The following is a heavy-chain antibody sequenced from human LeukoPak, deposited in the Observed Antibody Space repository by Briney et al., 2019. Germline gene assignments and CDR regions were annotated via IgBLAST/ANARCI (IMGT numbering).Heavy chain of an antibody. Sequence: ASVKVSCKASGYTFTSYGISWVRQAPGQGLEWMGWISAYNGNTNYAQKLQGRVTMTTDTSTSTAYMELRSLRSDDTAVYYCARVTYYYDSSDPAWFDPWGQGTLVTASS. J-gene: IGHJ5*02. D-gene: IGHD3-22*01. V-gene: IGHV1-18*01. CDR1: GYTFTSYG. CDR2: ISAYNGNT. CDR3: ARVTYYYDSSDPAWFDP.